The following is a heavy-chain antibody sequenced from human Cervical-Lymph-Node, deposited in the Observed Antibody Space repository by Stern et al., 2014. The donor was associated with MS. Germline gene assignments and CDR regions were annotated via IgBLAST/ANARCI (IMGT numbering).Heavy chain of an antibody. D-gene: IGHD2-15*01. J-gene: IGHJ6*02. CDR1: GVTFSSNA. CDR3: ARRRCSGINCFYGMDV. V-gene: IGHV1-69*01. CDR2: SIPIFATA. Sequence: QVQLMQSGAEVKKPGSSVRVSCKASGVTFSSNAITWVRQAPGQGLEWMGGSIPIFATANYAKKFQGRVPITADESTNIAYMELSSLRSEDTAVYYCARRRCSGINCFYGMDVWGQGTTVTVSS.